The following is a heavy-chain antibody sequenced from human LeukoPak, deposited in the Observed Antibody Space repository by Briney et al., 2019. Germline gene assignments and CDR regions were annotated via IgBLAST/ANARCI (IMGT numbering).Heavy chain of an antibody. J-gene: IGHJ5*01. Sequence: GGSPRLSCAASGFTFSSYSMNWVRQAPGKGLEWVSSISYSSTYIYYADSVKGRFTISRDNAKSSLFLEMNSLRVEDTAVYYCTSAYTSSWFGSWGQGALVTVSS. CDR1: GFTFSSYS. CDR2: ISYSSTYI. D-gene: IGHD3-16*01. CDR3: TSAYTSSWFGS. V-gene: IGHV3-21*06.